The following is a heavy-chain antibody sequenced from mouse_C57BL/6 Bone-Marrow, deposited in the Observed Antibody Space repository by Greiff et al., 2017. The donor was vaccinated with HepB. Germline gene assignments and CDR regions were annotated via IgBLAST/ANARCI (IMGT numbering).Heavy chain of an antibody. CDR1: GYTFTDYY. V-gene: IGHV1-26*01. Sequence: VQLQQSGPELVKPGASVKISCKASGYTFTDYYMNWVKQSHGKSLEWIGDINPNNGGTSYNQKFKGKATLTVDKSSSTAYMELRSLTSEDSAVYYCFTTVVVYWYFDVWGTGTTVTVSS. CDR2: INPNNGGT. CDR3: FTTVVVYWYFDV. D-gene: IGHD1-1*01. J-gene: IGHJ1*03.